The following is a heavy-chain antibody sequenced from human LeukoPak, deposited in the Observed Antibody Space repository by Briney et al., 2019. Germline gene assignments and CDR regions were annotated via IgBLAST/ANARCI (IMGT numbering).Heavy chain of an antibody. CDR2: ISSSSSYI. D-gene: IGHD6-13*01. Sequence: GGSLRFSCAASGFTFSSYSMNWVRKAPGKGLGWVSSISSSSSYIYYADSVKGRFTISRDNAKNSLYLQMNSLRAEDTAVYYCARDGYSSSWYEAYFDYWGQGTLVTVSS. J-gene: IGHJ4*02. CDR1: GFTFSSYS. V-gene: IGHV3-21*01. CDR3: ARDGYSSSWYEAYFDY.